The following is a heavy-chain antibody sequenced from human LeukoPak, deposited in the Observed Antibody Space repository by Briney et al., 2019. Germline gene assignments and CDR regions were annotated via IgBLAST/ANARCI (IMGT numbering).Heavy chain of an antibody. CDR2: IYYSGST. CDR3: ARPVRCSATTCTGPFDY. J-gene: IGHJ4*02. Sequence: SETLSLTCTVSGGSISSYYWSWIRQPPGKGLEWIGYIYYSGSTNYNPSLKSRVTISVDTSKNQLSLRLTSVTASDTAVYYCARPVRCSATTCTGPFDYWGQGTLVTVSS. D-gene: IGHD6-19*01. CDR1: GGSISSYY. V-gene: IGHV4-59*12.